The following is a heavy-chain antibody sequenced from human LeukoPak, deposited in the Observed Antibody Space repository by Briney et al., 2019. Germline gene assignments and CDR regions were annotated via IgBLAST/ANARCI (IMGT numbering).Heavy chain of an antibody. CDR2: ISSSSSTI. CDR1: GFTFSSYS. Sequence: GGSLRLSCAASGFTFSSYSMNWVRQAPGKGLEWVSYISSSSSTIYYADSVKGRFTISRDNAKNSLYLQMNSLRAEDTAVYYCARDRMITFGGVIALTEYFQHWGQGTLVTVSS. V-gene: IGHV3-48*04. J-gene: IGHJ1*01. CDR3: ARDRMITFGGVIALTEYFQH. D-gene: IGHD3-16*02.